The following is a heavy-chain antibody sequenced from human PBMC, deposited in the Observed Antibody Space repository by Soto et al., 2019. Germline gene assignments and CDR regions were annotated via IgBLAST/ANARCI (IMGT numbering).Heavy chain of an antibody. Sequence: PSETLSLTCTVSGGSISSYYWSWIRQPPGKGLEWIGYIHYSGSTNYNPSLKSRVTISVDTSKNQFSLKLSSVTAADTAVYYCARVPISGSARAYWGQGTLVTVSS. J-gene: IGHJ4*02. D-gene: IGHD3-10*01. CDR2: IHYSGST. V-gene: IGHV4-59*01. CDR3: ARVPISGSARAY. CDR1: GGSISSYY.